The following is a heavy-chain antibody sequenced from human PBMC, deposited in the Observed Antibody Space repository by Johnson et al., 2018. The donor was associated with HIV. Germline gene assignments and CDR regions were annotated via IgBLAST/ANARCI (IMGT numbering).Heavy chain of an antibody. D-gene: IGHD3-22*01. CDR3: TTDSRYSDSSGYYYWLGRGAFDI. J-gene: IGHJ3*02. CDR2: IKSKTDGGTT. CDR1: GFTFSSYA. V-gene: IGHV3-15*01. Sequence: VQLVESWGGVVQPGRSLRLSCAASGFTFSSYAMHWVRQAPGKGLEWIGRIKSKTDGGTTDYAAPVKGRFTISRDDSKNTLYVQMNSLKTEDTAVYYCTTDSRYSDSSGYYYWLGRGAFDIWGQGTMVTVSS.